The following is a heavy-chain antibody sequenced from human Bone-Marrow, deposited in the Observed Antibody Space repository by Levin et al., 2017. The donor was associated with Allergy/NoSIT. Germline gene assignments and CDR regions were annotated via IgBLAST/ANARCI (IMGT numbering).Heavy chain of an antibody. CDR3: VRDLAYGGNIRFDS. CDR1: GFTFSEHY. Sequence: GGSLRLSCAASGFTFSEHYFDWVRQAPGKGLEWVGRSKNRALGYTTDYAASVEGRFTISRDDSTNSLYLQMNSLRIDDTAVYYCVRDLAYGGNIRFDSWGPGTLVTVSS. J-gene: IGHJ4*02. V-gene: IGHV3-72*01. CDR2: SKNRALGYTT. D-gene: IGHD4-23*01.